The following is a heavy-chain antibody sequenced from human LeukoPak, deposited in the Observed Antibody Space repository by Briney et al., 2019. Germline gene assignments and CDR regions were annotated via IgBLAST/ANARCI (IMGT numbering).Heavy chain of an antibody. Sequence: GGSLRLSCAASGFTFSSYAMSWVRQALGKGLEWVSAISGSGGSTYYADSVKGRFTISRDNSKNTLYLQMNSLRAEDTAVYYCAKAAKVSLIVVVITFDYWGQGTLVTVSS. D-gene: IGHD3-22*01. CDR3: AKAAKVSLIVVVITFDY. V-gene: IGHV3-23*01. CDR1: GFTFSSYA. J-gene: IGHJ4*02. CDR2: ISGSGGST.